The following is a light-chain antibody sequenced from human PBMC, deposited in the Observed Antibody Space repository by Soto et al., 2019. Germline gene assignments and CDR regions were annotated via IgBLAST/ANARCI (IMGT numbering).Light chain of an antibody. Sequence: EFVLTQSPGTLSLSPGERATLSCSASQTVRNNYLAWYQQKPGQAPRLLIYDASSRATGIPDRFSGSGSGADFTLTISRLEPEDFAVYYCQQYGSSPPRTFGQGTKVDIK. CDR1: QTVRNNY. J-gene: IGKJ1*01. CDR3: QQYGSSPPRT. V-gene: IGKV3-20*01. CDR2: DAS.